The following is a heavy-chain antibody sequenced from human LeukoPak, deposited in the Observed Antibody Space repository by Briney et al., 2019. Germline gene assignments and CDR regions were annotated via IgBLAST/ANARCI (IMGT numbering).Heavy chain of an antibody. CDR2: IYTSGST. CDR1: GGSISSYY. CDR3: ARAVPSGSPYYMDV. V-gene: IGHV4-4*07. Sequence: SETLSLTCTVSGGSISSYYWSWIRQPAGKGLEWIGRIYTSGSTNYNPSLKSRVAMSVDTSKNQFSLKLSSVTAADTAVYYCARAVPSGSPYYMDVWGKGTTVTVSS. J-gene: IGHJ6*03. D-gene: IGHD1-26*01.